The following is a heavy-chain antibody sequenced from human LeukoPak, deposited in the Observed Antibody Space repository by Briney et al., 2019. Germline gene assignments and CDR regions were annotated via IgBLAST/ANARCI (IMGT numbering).Heavy chain of an antibody. D-gene: IGHD3-22*01. V-gene: IGHV3-7*01. CDR2: INQDGSAE. CDR3: ARSSDKGSVEI. CDR1: GFTFSIYW. J-gene: IGHJ3*02. Sequence: GGSLRPSCAASGFTFSIYWMSWVRQTPGKRLEWVANINQDGSAEYYVDSVQGRFTISKDNAKNSLYLQMTTRRAEDTAVYYCARSSDKGSVEIWGQGTMVTVSS.